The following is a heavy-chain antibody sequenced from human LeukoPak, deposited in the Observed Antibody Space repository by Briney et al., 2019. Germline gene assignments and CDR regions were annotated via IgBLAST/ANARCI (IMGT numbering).Heavy chain of an antibody. Sequence: SQTLSLTCAISGDSFSINSAAWKWIRQSPSRGLEWLGRTYYRSKWYNDYAGSVKSRITNNPDTSKNQSSLQLNSVPPEDTAVYYCARSTLYSSSLYYNYYYGMDVWGQGTTVTVSS. V-gene: IGHV6-1*01. D-gene: IGHD6-13*01. CDR1: GDSFSINSAA. CDR3: ARSTLYSSSLYYNYYYGMDV. J-gene: IGHJ6*02. CDR2: TYYRSKWYN.